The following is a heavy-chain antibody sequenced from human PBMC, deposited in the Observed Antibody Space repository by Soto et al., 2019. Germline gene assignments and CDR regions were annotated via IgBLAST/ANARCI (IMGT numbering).Heavy chain of an antibody. CDR1: GFIFSNAW. Sequence: PGGSLRLSCAASGFIFSNAWMSWVRQAPGKGLEWVGLIKSKGNGGTTDYAAPVKGRFTISRDESKNTLYLRMNSLKTEDTAVYYYPPHSIVVVRAGIDGCRKVATFTVSS. CDR2: IKSKGNGGTT. J-gene: IGHJ6*04. D-gene: IGHD2-2*01. CDR3: PPHSIVVVRAGIDG. V-gene: IGHV3-15*01.